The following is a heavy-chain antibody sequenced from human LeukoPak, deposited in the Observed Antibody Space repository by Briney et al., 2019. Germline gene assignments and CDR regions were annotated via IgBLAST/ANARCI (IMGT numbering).Heavy chain of an antibody. Sequence: GGSLRLSCAAAGFTFSNAWMSWVRQAPRKGLEWDGRIKSKTDCGTTDYAAPVKGRFTISRDDSKNTLYLQMNSLKTEDTAVYYCTTLDIEVVPAAKGYAFDIWGQGTMVTVSS. CDR1: GFTFSNAW. V-gene: IGHV3-15*01. D-gene: IGHD2-2*01. CDR2: IKSKTDCGTT. J-gene: IGHJ3*02. CDR3: TTLDIEVVPAAKGYAFDI.